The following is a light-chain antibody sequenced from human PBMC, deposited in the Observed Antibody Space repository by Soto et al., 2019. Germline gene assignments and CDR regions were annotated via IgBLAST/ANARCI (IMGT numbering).Light chain of an antibody. CDR3: SSYTSSSTLV. J-gene: IGLJ2*01. CDR1: SSDVGGYKY. CDR2: DVS. V-gene: IGLV2-14*01. Sequence: QSALTQPASVSGSPGQSITISCTGTSSDVGGYKYVSWYQQHPGKAPKVMIYDVSNRPSGVSNRFSGSKSGNTASLTISGLQAEDEADYYCSSYTSSSTLVFGEGTKLTVL.